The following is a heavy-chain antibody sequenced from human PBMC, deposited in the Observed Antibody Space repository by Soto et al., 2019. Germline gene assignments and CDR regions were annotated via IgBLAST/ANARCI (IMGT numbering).Heavy chain of an antibody. V-gene: IGHV1-18*01. CDR2: ISAYNGNT. CDR3: ARGQYYYGSDDALDI. J-gene: IGHJ3*02. Sequence: GASVKVSCKASGYTFTSYGISWVRQAPGQGLEWMGWISAYNGNTNYAQKLQGRVTMTTDTSTSTAYMELRSLRSDDTAVYYCARGQYYYGSDDALDIWGQGTMVTVSS. D-gene: IGHD3-10*01. CDR1: GYTFTSYG.